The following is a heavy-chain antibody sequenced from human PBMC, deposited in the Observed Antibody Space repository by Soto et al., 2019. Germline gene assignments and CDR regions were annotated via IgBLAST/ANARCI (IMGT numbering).Heavy chain of an antibody. Sequence: EVQLLESGGGLVQPGGSLRLSCAASGFPLSTYGMTWVRQAPGKGLEWVSAITGTGGNTYYVDSVKGRFTSSRDNSKNRLYLQVNSLRVEDTAGYYCAGIRGYWYGLDVWGQGTTVTVSS. CDR1: GFPLSTYG. J-gene: IGHJ6*02. V-gene: IGHV3-23*01. CDR2: ITGTGGNT. CDR3: AGIRGYWYGLDV.